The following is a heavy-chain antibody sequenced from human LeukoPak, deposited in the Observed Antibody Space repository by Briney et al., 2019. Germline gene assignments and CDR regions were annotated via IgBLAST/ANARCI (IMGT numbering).Heavy chain of an antibody. CDR2: FYPDDSDT. CDR3: ARWQGGSGWYDAFDI. CDR1: GYSFNDYW. J-gene: IGHJ3*02. D-gene: IGHD6-19*01. Sequence: GESLKISCKGSGYSFNDYWIGWVRQMPGKGLEWMGIFYPDDSDTRYSPSFQGHVTISADKSLSTAYLHWSSLRASDTAMYYCARWQGGSGWYDAFDIWGQGTMVTVSS. V-gene: IGHV5-51*01.